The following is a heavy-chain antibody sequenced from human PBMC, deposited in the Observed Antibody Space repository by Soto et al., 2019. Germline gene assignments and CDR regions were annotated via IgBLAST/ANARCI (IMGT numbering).Heavy chain of an antibody. J-gene: IGHJ5*02. CDR2: IYHSGST. D-gene: IGHD4-4*01. CDR3: ATVGTYSNNNWFDP. Sequence: SSETLSLTCAVSGGSISSGGYSWSWIRQPPGKGLEWIGYIYHSGSTYYNPSLKSQVTISVDRSKNQISLKLSSVTAADTAVYYCATVGTYSNNNWFDPWGQGTLVTVSS. CDR1: GGSISSGGYS. V-gene: IGHV4-30-2*01.